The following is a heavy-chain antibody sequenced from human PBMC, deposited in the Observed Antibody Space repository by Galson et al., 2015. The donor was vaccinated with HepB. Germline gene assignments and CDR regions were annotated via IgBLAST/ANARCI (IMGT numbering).Heavy chain of an antibody. CDR2: ISSSSSYT. CDR3: ARGYCSSTSCYEGERFFDY. Sequence: SLRLSCAASGFTFSDYYMSWIRQAPGKGLEWVSYISSSSSYTNYADSVKGRFTISRDNAKNSLYLQMNSLRAEDTAVYYCARGYCSSTSCYEGERFFDYWGQGTLVTVSS. CDR1: GFTFSDYY. J-gene: IGHJ4*02. D-gene: IGHD2-2*01. V-gene: IGHV3-11*05.